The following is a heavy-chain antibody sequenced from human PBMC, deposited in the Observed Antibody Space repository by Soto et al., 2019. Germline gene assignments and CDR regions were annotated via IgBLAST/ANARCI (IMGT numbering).Heavy chain of an antibody. CDR1: GYTFTGYY. CDR2: INPNSGGT. V-gene: IGHV1-2*04. Sequence: ASVKVSCKASGYTFTGYYMHWVRQAPGQGPEWMGWINPNSGGTNYAQKFQGWVTMTRDTSISTAYMELSRLRSDDTAVYYCAISSYSSSSPLYGMDVWGQGTTVTVSS. J-gene: IGHJ6*02. D-gene: IGHD6-6*01. CDR3: AISSYSSSSPLYGMDV.